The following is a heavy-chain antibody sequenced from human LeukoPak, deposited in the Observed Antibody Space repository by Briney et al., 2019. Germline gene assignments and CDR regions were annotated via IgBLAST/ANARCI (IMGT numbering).Heavy chain of an antibody. Sequence: PGGSLRLSCSASGFTFSSYAMHWVRQAPEKGLQYVSAISSNGGSIDYAVSVEGRFTISRDNSKNTLYLQMSSLKTEDTAVYYCARYGSGTSYITNYFDYWGQGTLVTVSS. J-gene: IGHJ4*02. D-gene: IGHD3-10*01. CDR1: GFTFSSYA. V-gene: IGHV3-64D*06. CDR2: ISSNGGSI. CDR3: ARYGSGTSYITNYFDY.